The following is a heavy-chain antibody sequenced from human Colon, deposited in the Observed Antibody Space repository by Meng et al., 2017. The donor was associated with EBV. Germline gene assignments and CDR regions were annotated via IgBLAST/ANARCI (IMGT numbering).Heavy chain of an antibody. D-gene: IGHD4-23*01. V-gene: IGHV4-30-4*01. CDR1: AGSTRSVGYV. CDR3: VRDTMDDFGGHRFDY. CDR2: IYYSGST. J-gene: IGHJ4*02. Sequence: HVQPKKACPGSLHPPTHLFPLCVISAGSTRSVGYVWRCLRQPPGKGLQWIRYIYYSGSTYYNPSLKSRILITIDTSKKQFSVRMRSVTDADNAVYHCVRDTMDDFGGHRFDYWGQGILVTVSS.